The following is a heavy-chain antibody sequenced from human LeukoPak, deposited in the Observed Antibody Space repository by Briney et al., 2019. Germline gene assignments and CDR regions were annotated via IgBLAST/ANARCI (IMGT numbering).Heavy chain of an antibody. CDR1: GLTVSSNY. CDR2: IYSGGST. V-gene: IGHV3-66*02. D-gene: IGHD5-24*01. J-gene: IGHJ3*02. CDR3: ARVEMATIFAFDI. Sequence: GGSLRLSCAASGLTVSSNYMSWVRQAPGKGLGWVSVIYSGGSTYYADSVKGQFTISRDNSKNTLCLQMNSLRAEDTAVYYCARVEMATIFAFDIWGQGTLVTVSS.